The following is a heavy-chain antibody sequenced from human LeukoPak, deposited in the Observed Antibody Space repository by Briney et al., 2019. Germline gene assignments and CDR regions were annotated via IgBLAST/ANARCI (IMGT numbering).Heavy chain of an antibody. J-gene: IGHJ4*02. CDR2: ISGSGGST. Sequence: PGGSLRLSCAASGFTFSNYAMSWVRQASGKGLEWVSAISGSGGSTYYADSVKGRFTISRDNSKNTLYLQMNSLRAEDTAIYYVAKVCGFSCYYPEYWAQGTPVTV. CDR3: AKVCGFSCYYPEY. CDR1: GFTFSNYA. V-gene: IGHV3-23*01. D-gene: IGHD2-21*01.